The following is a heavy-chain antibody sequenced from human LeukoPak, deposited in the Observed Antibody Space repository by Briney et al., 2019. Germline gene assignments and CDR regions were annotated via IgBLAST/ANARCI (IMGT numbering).Heavy chain of an antibody. D-gene: IGHD3-22*01. CDR2: INPSDDST. CDR1: GYTFNSSY. Sequence: ASVKVSCKASGYTFNSSYMHWVRQAPGQGLEWMGIINPSDDSTRYAQKFQGRVTMTKDTSTNTVYMHLSSLSSDDTAVYYCARAYYESSAYRHAVYFDYWGRGTLVTVSS. V-gene: IGHV1-46*02. J-gene: IGHJ4*02. CDR3: ARAYYESSAYRHAVYFDY.